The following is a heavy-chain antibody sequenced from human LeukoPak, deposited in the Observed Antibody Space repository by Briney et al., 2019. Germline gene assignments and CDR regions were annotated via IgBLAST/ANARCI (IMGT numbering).Heavy chain of an antibody. J-gene: IGHJ4*02. D-gene: IGHD3-10*01. Sequence: GGSLRLSCAASGFTFSSYAMHWVRQAPGKGLEWVAVISYDGSNKYYADSVKGRFTISRDNSKNTLYLQMNSLRAEDTAVYYCARDEGKTVSGFDYWGQGTLVTVSS. CDR2: ISYDGSNK. CDR3: ARDEGKTVSGFDY. V-gene: IGHV3-30*04. CDR1: GFTFSSYA.